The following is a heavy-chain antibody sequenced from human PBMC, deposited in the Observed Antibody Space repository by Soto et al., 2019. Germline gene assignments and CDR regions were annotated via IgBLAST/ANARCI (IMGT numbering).Heavy chain of an antibody. CDR3: AKATGKDTAMANFGY. CDR1: GFTFSSYA. J-gene: IGHJ4*02. D-gene: IGHD5-18*01. V-gene: IGHV3-23*01. CDR2: ISSSGGST. Sequence: EVQLLESGGGLVQPGGSLRLSCAASGFTFSSYAMAWVRQAPGKGLEWVSAISSSGGSTYYADSVKGRFTISRDNSKNTLYLQMNSLRAEDTALYYCAKATGKDTAMANFGYWGQGTLVTVSS.